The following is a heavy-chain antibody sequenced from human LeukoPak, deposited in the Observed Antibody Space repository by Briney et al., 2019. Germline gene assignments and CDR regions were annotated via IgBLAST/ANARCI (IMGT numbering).Heavy chain of an antibody. D-gene: IGHD5-12*01. CDR1: GDSISTYH. CDR2: IYTSGST. J-gene: IGHJ3*02. V-gene: IGHV4-4*07. Sequence: SETLSLTCSVSGDSISTYHWNWIRQPAGKGLEWIGRIYTSGSTNYNPSLKSRVTMSVDTSKNQFSLKLSSVTAADTAVYYCARDKDAKSGYSGYELAFDIWGQGTMVTVSS. CDR3: ARDKDAKSGYSGYELAFDI.